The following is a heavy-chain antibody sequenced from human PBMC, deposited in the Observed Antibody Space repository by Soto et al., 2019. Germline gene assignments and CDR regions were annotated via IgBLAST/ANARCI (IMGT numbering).Heavy chain of an antibody. D-gene: IGHD6-13*01. Sequence: GASVTVSCKASGGTFSNSAISSVRQAPGQGLEWMGGIIPIFGTANYAQKFQGRVTITADESTSTAYMELSSLRSEDTAVYYCASGLAAGTDYWGQGTLVTVS. CDR2: IIPIFGTA. CDR1: GGTFSNSA. V-gene: IGHV1-69*01. J-gene: IGHJ4*02. CDR3: ASGLAAGTDY.